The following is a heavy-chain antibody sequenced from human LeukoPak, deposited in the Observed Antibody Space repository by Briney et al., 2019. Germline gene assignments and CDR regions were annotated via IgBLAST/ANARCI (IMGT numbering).Heavy chain of an antibody. Sequence: SGTLSLTCAVSGASISSTNWWSWARQPPGKGLGWIGEIYHAGTTNYNPSLESRVTISVDNSRNQFSLKLTSVTAADTAVYYCMRTYCSSTSCHYFDYWGQGTLVTVSS. J-gene: IGHJ4*02. CDR1: GASISSTNW. CDR2: IYHAGTT. V-gene: IGHV4-4*02. CDR3: MRTYCSSTSCHYFDY. D-gene: IGHD2-2*01.